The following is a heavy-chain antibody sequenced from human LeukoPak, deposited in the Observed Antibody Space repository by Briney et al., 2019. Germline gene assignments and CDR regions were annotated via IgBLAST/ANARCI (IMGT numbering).Heavy chain of an antibody. D-gene: IGHD3-22*01. CDR2: INHSGST. CDR3: ARSRITMIVVVTTRYFDY. J-gene: IGHJ4*02. CDR1: GGSFSGCY. V-gene: IGHV4-34*01. Sequence: SETLSLTCAVYGGSFSGCYWSWIRQPPGKGLEWIGEINHSGSTNYNPSLKSRVTISVDTSKNQFSLKLSSVTAADTAVYYCARSRITMIVVVTTRYFDYWGQGTLVTVSS.